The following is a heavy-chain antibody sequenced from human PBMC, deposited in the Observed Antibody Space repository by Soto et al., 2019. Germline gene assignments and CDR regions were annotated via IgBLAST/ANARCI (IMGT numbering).Heavy chain of an antibody. CDR3: ARSLTTVFDY. CDR1: GGSFSGYY. CDR2: INHSGST. J-gene: IGHJ4*02. Sequence: PSETLSLTCAVYGGSFSGYYWSWIRQPPGKGLEWIGEINHSGSTNYNPSLKSRVTISVDTSKNQFSLKLSSVTAADTAVYYCARSLTTVFDYWGQGTLVTVSS. V-gene: IGHV4-34*01. D-gene: IGHD4-4*01.